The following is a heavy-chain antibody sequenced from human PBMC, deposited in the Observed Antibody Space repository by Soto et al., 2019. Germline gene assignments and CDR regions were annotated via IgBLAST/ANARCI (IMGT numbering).Heavy chain of an antibody. CDR2: ISHSGST. J-gene: IGHJ5*02. CDR1: GGSISSGGYS. Sequence: QLQLQESGSGLVKPSQTLSLTCAVSGGSISSGGYSWSWIRQPPGKGMEWIGYISHSGSTYSNPSLKSRVTITVDRSKNQFSLKLSSMTPADTAVNYCARAPSPWGQGTLVTVSS. V-gene: IGHV4-30-2*01. CDR3: ARAPSP.